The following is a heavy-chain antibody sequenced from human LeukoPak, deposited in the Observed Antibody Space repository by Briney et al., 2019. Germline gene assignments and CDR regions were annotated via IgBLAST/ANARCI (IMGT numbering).Heavy chain of an antibody. V-gene: IGHV1-18*01. J-gene: IGHJ5*02. CDR1: GYTFTSYG. D-gene: IGHD3-22*01. Sequence: ASVKVSCKASGYTFTSYGISWVRQAPGQGLEWMGWISAYNGNTNYAQKLQGRVTMTTDTSTSTAYMELRSLRSDDTAVYYCARGGTYYYDSSGYYYWFDPWGQGTLVTVS. CDR2: ISAYNGNT. CDR3: ARGGTYYYDSSGYYYWFDP.